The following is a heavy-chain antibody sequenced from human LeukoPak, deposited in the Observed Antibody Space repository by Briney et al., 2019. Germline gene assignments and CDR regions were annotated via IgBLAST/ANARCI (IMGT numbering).Heavy chain of an antibody. CDR1: GFTYNYYS. V-gene: IGHV3-21*01. CDR3: ARDREEDYYMDV. J-gene: IGHJ6*03. Sequence: PGGSLRLSCAASGFTYNYYSMNWVRQAPGKGLEWVSSISSSSRYIYYEDSVKGRFTISRDNAKNSLYLQMNSLRAEDTAVYYCARDREEDYYMDVWGKGTTVTVSS. CDR2: ISSSSRYI. D-gene: IGHD3-10*01.